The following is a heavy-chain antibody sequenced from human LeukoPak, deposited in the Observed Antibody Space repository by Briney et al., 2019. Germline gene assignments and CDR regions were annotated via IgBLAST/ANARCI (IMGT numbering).Heavy chain of an antibody. Sequence: SETLSLTCAVYGGSFSGYYWSWIRQPPGKGLEWIGEINHSGSTNYNPSLKSRVTISVETSKNQFSLKLSSVTAADTAVYYCARFPLIAAAGHDAFDIWGQGTMVTVSS. CDR2: INHSGST. D-gene: IGHD6-13*01. V-gene: IGHV4-34*01. J-gene: IGHJ3*02. CDR3: ARFPLIAAAGHDAFDI. CDR1: GGSFSGYY.